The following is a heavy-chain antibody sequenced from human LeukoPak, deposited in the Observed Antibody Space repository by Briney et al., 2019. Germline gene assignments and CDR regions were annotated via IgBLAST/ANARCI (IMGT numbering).Heavy chain of an antibody. CDR3: AEDSGGDYYYMDV. Sequence: PGGSLKLSCAASGFTFDDYGMSWVRQAPGKGLEWVSGINWNGGSTGYADSVKGRFTISRDNAKNSLYLQMNSLRAEDTALYYCAEDSGGDYYYMDVWGKGTTVTVSS. CDR2: INWNGGST. V-gene: IGHV3-20*04. CDR1: GFTFDDYG. D-gene: IGHD2-15*01. J-gene: IGHJ6*03.